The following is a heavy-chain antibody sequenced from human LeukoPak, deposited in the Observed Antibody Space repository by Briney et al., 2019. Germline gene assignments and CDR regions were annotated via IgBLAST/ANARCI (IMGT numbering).Heavy chain of an antibody. D-gene: IGHD3-3*01. CDR3: ARDPPQFSSYYDFWSGYLGY. V-gene: IGHV1-46*01. CDR2: INPSGGST. Sequence: ASVTVSCTASGYTFTSYYMHWVRQAPGQGLEWMGIINPSGGSTSYAQKFQGRVTMTRNTSTSTVYMELSSLRSEDTAVYYCARDPPQFSSYYDFWSGYLGYWGQGTLVTVSS. J-gene: IGHJ4*02. CDR1: GYTFTSYY.